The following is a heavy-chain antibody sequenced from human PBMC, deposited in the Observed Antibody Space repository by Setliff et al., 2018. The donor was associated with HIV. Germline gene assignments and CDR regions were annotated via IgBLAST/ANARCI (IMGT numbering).Heavy chain of an antibody. CDR3: ARDGYSYGFFDY. V-gene: IGHV3-9*01. J-gene: IGHJ4*02. Sequence: GWSLRLSCAASGFTFDDYAMHWVRQAPGKGLEWVSGISWNSGSIGYADSVKGRFTISRDNAKNSLYLQMNSLRAEDTALYYCARDGYSYGFFDYWGQGTLVTVSS. CDR1: GFTFDDYA. CDR2: ISWNSGSI. D-gene: IGHD5-18*01.